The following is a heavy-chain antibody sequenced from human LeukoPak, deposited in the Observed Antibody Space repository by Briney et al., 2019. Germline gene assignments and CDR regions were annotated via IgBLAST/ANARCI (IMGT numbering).Heavy chain of an antibody. V-gene: IGHV3-30-3*01. CDR2: ISYDGSNK. Sequence: GGSLRLSCAASGFTFSSYAMHWVRQAPGKGLEWVAVISYDGSNKYYADSVKGRFTISRDNSKNTLYLQMNSLRAEDTAVYYCAQLTQAAVAGSWGQGTLVTVSS. CDR1: GFTFSSYA. CDR3: AQLTQAAVAGS. J-gene: IGHJ4*02. D-gene: IGHD6-19*01.